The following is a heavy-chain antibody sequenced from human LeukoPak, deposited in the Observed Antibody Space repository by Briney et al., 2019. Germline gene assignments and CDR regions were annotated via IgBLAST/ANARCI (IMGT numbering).Heavy chain of an antibody. Sequence: TGGSLRLSCAASGFTFSSYAMSWVRQAPGKGLEWVSAISGSGGSTYYADSVKGRFTISRDNSKNTLYLQMNSLRAEDTAVYYCATDMIEVVISLYYFDYWGQGTLVTVSS. V-gene: IGHV3-23*01. CDR2: ISGSGGST. J-gene: IGHJ4*02. CDR3: ATDMIEVVISLYYFDY. D-gene: IGHD3-22*01. CDR1: GFTFSSYA.